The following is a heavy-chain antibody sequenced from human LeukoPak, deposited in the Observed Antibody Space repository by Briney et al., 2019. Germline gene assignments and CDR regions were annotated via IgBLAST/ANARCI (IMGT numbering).Heavy chain of an antibody. D-gene: IGHD1-26*01. V-gene: IGHV4/OR15-8*02. J-gene: IGHJ4*02. CDR3: SRESGPFCPFGY. Sequence: KASETLSLTCGVSGGSISGTNWWSWVRQPPGQGLEWIGEISLAGQTNYNPSLNGRVTMSLDKSSNQLSLHLTSVTAADTAPYFCSRESGPFCPFGYWGQGTLVIVSS. CDR2: ISLAGQT. CDR1: GGSISGTNW.